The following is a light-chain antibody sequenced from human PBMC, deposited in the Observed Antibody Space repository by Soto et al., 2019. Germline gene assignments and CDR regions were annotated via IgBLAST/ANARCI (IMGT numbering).Light chain of an antibody. CDR3: QQFHSFPIT. J-gene: IGKJ5*01. CDR1: QSINRW. V-gene: IGKV1-5*01. Sequence: DIQMTQSPSTLSASAGDRVTITCRASQSINRWLAWYQQKPGKAPKLLINDASTLESGVPSRFSGSGSGTEFTLTISSLQPDDFATYYCQQFHSFPITFGQGTRLDVK. CDR2: DAS.